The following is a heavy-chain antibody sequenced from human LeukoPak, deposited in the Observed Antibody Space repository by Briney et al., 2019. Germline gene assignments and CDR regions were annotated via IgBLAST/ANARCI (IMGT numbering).Heavy chain of an antibody. Sequence: GGSLRLSCATSGLTFSNAWMSWVRQAPGKGLEWVGRIKSKTDGGTTDYAAPVKGRFTISRDDSKNTLYLQMNSLKTEDTAIYYCTTIFYYSGPFDYSGQGTLVTVSS. CDR3: TTIFYYSGPFDY. V-gene: IGHV3-15*01. D-gene: IGHD2/OR15-2a*01. CDR2: IKSKTDGGTT. CDR1: GLTFSNAW. J-gene: IGHJ4*02.